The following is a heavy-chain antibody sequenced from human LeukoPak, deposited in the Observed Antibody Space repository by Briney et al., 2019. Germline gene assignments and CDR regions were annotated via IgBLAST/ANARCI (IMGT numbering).Heavy chain of an antibody. CDR1: GFAFRNYA. CDR2: ISGFNT. CDR3: AKEIGTRVCCFLYSDF. D-gene: IGHD3-10*01. Sequence: GGSLRLSCTASGFAFRNYAVSWVRQAPGKGLEWVSGISGFNTYYAVSGKVRFTISRDNPKNVLDLKMTHHEDADTAIYDCAKEIGTRVCCFLYSDFWGQGTLVTVSS. J-gene: IGHJ4*02. V-gene: IGHV3-23*01.